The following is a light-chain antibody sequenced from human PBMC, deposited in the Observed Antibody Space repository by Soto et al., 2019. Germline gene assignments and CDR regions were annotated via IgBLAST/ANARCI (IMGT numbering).Light chain of an antibody. CDR2: AAS. CDR1: QAIGSW. J-gene: IGKJ5*01. V-gene: IGKV1D-16*01. Sequence: DIQLTQSPSSLSASVGDRVTITCRASQAIGSWLAWHQQKPGKAPKSLIYAASNLQRGVPSRFSGSGSGTHFTLIIDSLEPEDVATYFCQQYNSYPTTFGQGTRLEIK. CDR3: QQYNSYPTT.